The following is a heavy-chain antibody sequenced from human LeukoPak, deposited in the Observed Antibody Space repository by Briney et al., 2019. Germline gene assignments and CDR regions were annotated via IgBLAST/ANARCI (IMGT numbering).Heavy chain of an antibody. CDR3: AREGDIVVVPAAMSGMDV. CDR1: GYTFTSYY. J-gene: IGHJ6*02. CDR2: INPSGGST. V-gene: IGHV1-46*01. Sequence: ASVKVSCKASGYTFTSYYMHWVRQAPGQGLEWMGIINPSGGSTSYAQKLQGRVTMTRDTSTSTVYMELSSLRSEDTAVYYCAREGDIVVVPAAMSGMDVWGQGTTVTVSS. D-gene: IGHD2-2*01.